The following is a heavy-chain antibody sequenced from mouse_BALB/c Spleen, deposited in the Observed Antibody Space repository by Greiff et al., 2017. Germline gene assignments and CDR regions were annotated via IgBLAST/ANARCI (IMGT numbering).Heavy chain of an antibody. Sequence: EVKLVESGPGLVKPSQSLSLTCTVTGYSITSDYAWNWIRQFPGNKLEWMGYISYSGSTSYNPSLKSRISITRDTSKNQFFLQLNSVTTEDTATYYCAREGVRDAMDYWGQGTSVTVSS. CDR2: ISYSGST. D-gene: IGHD2-14*01. CDR1: GYSITSDYA. CDR3: AREGVRDAMDY. V-gene: IGHV3-2*02. J-gene: IGHJ4*01.